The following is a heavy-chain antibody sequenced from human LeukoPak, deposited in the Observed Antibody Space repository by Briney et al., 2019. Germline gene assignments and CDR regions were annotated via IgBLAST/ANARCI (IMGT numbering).Heavy chain of an antibody. J-gene: IGHJ4*02. CDR3: ARGGSSGWYPIVDY. CDR1: GFTFSSYG. V-gene: IGHV3-23*01. Sequence: GGSLRLSCAASGFTFSSYGMSWVRQAPGKGLEWVSAISGSGGSTYYADSVKGRFTISRDNSKNTLYLQMNSLRAEDTAVYYCARGGSSGWYPIVDYWGQGTLVTVSS. D-gene: IGHD6-19*01. CDR2: ISGSGGST.